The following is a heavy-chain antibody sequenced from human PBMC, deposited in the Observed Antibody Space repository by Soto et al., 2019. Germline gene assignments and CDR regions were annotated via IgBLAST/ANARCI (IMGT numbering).Heavy chain of an antibody. CDR1: GFTFSSYG. Sequence: GGSLRLSYAASGFTFSSYGMHWVRQTPGKGLEWVAVIWYDGSNKYYADSVKGRFTISRDNSKNTLYLQMNSLRAEDTAVYYSASQSSYVTGYYFDYWGQGTLVTVSS. D-gene: IGHD5-18*01. V-gene: IGHV3-33*01. J-gene: IGHJ4*02. CDR3: ASQSSYVTGYYFDY. CDR2: IWYDGSNK.